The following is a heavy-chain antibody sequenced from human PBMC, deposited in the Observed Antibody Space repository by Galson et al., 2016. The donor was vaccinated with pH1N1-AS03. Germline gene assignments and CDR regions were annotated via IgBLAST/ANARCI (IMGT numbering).Heavy chain of an antibody. CDR1: GGSISSSTW. CDR3: AAGRTNAFDF. D-gene: IGHD1-14*01. Sequence: ETLSLTCVVSGGSISSSTWWSWVRQSPRKGLEWIGEIYHSGSTNYNPSLKSRVTMSVDKSKNQFSLKLNSVAAADTAVYYCAAGRTNAFDFWGQGTKVTVSS. CDR2: IYHSGST. J-gene: IGHJ3*01. V-gene: IGHV4-4*02.